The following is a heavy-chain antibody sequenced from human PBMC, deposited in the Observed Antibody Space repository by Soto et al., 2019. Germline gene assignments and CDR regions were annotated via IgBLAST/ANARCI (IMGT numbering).Heavy chain of an antibody. CDR3: MRPAPRGRHYFYFGMDV. J-gene: IGHJ6*02. Sequence: GGSMRLSCAASGFTFSSYDMSWVRQAPGKGLEWVSGISSSGGSTYYADSVKGRFTISRANSKNTLFLLMNRPRVEDTAVYYCMRPAPRGRHYFYFGMDVWGQGTTVTVSS. CDR2: ISSSGGST. D-gene: IGHD3-10*01. CDR1: GFTFSSYD. V-gene: IGHV3-23*01.